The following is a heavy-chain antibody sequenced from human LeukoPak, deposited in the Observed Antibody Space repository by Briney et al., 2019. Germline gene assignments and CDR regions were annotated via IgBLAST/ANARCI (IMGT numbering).Heavy chain of an antibody. CDR3: ARHRSKYQLLLVWFDP. D-gene: IGHD2-2*01. V-gene: IGHV4-39*01. Sequence: SETLSLTCTASGGSISSSSYYWGWIRQPPGKGLEWIGSIYYSGSTYYNPSLKSRVTISVDTSKNQFSLKLSSVTAADTAVYYCARHRSKYQLLLVWFDPWGQGTLVTVSS. CDR2: IYYSGST. J-gene: IGHJ5*02. CDR1: GGSISSSSYY.